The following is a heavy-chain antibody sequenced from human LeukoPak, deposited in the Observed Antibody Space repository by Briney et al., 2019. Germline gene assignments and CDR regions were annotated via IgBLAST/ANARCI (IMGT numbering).Heavy chain of an antibody. CDR1: GGTFSSYA. D-gene: IGHD3-10*01. CDR3: AREGITMVRGVTLYNWFDP. J-gene: IGHJ5*02. V-gene: IGHV1-69*04. CDR2: IIPILGIA. Sequence: SVKVSCKASGGTFSSYAISWVRQAPGQGLKWMGRIIPILGIANYAQKFQGRVTITADKSTSTAYMELSSLRSEDTAVYYCAREGITMVRGVTLYNWFDPWGQGTLVTVSS.